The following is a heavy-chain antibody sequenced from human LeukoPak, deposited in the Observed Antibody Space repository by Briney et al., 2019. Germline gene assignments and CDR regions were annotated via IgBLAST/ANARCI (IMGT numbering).Heavy chain of an antibody. CDR1: GGSISSSNW. Sequence: ASGTLSLTCAVSGGSISSSNWWSWVRQPPGKGLEWIGSIYYSGSTYYNPSLKSRDTISVDTSKNQFSLKLSSVTAADTAVYYCARGPYCSGGSCYHDYWGQGTLVTVSS. V-gene: IGHV4-4*02. D-gene: IGHD2-15*01. CDR3: ARGPYCSGGSCYHDY. J-gene: IGHJ4*02. CDR2: IYYSGST.